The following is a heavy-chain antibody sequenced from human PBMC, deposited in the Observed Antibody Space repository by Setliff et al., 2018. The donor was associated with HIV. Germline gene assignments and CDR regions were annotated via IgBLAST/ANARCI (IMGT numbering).Heavy chain of an antibody. Sequence: SVKVSCKASGDTFRSYAISWVRQAPGQGLEWMGRIIPILATSNYTQKFQGRFTITADESTSTAYMELSSLTSEDRAIYYCARDGRAVTSLMVVVSLKNGMDVWGQGTTVTVSS. CDR1: GDTFRSYA. J-gene: IGHJ6*02. CDR3: ARDGRAVTSLMVVVSLKNGMDV. CDR2: IIPILATS. D-gene: IGHD3-22*01. V-gene: IGHV1-69*13.